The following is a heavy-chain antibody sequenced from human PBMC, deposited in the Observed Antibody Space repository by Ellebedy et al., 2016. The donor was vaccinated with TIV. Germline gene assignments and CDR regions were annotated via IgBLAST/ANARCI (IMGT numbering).Heavy chain of an antibody. CDR1: GLTFSDYY. D-gene: IGHD2-2*01. Sequence: GGSLRLSCAASGLTFSDYYMIWIRQAPGKGLEWVSYISNSGSTISYADSVKGRFTISRDNAKNSLSLPMNSLRAEDTAVYYCARDARFIDQQHNWFDPWGQGTLVTVSS. CDR2: ISNSGSTI. J-gene: IGHJ5*02. V-gene: IGHV3-11*01. CDR3: ARDARFIDQQHNWFDP.